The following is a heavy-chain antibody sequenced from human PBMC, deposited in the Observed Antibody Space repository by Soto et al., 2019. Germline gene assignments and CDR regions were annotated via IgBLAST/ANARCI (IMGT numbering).Heavy chain of an antibody. J-gene: IGHJ4*02. CDR3: ASGDSSGYYPLFDC. CDR2: IDYSGST. Sequence: SEPLSLDRRVSGGCIGGCTSYWGLFRQPPGEGLEWIGFIDYSGSTTYTPSLKSRVTILIDTSKNQFSLKLTYVTPADTAVYFCASGDSSGYYPLFDCWGQGTLVTVSS. V-gene: IGHV4-61*01. CDR1: GGCIGGCTSY. D-gene: IGHD3-22*01.